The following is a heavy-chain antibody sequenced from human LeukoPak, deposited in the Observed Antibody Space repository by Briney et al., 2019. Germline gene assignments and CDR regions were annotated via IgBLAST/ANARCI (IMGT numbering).Heavy chain of an antibody. CDR2: ISAYNGNT. D-gene: IGHD3-16*01. V-gene: IGHV1-18*01. Sequence: ASVKVSCKASGYTFTKYAMNWVRQAPGQGLEWMGWISAYNGNTNYAQKLQGRVTMTTDTSTSTAYMELRSLRSDDTAVYYCARVLGHDYGDYWGQGTLVTVSS. CDR1: GYTFTKYA. CDR3: ARVLGHDYGDY. J-gene: IGHJ4*02.